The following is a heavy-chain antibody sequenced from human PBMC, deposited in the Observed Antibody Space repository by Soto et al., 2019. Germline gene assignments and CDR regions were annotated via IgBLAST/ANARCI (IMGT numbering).Heavy chain of an antibody. J-gene: IGHJ4*02. CDR1: GLTFSNYA. D-gene: IGHD3-10*01. V-gene: IGHV3-23*01. CDR2: LSGSGYST. CDR3: AKVPSAILGPYYSDD. Sequence: PGGSLRLSCAASGLTFSNYAMIWVRRAPGKGLEWVSALSGSGYSTYYTDSVKGRFTISRDNSKNTLYLQMNSLRAEDTAVYYCAKVPSAILGPYYSDDWGQGTLVTAPQ.